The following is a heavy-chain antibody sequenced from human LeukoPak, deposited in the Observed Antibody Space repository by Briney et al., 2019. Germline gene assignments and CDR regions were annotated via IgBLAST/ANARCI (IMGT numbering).Heavy chain of an antibody. J-gene: IGHJ6*03. CDR3: ARGGGFYDILTGHHKIKPEYMDV. CDR2: ISCSCRIV. V-gene: IGHV3-48*04. CDR1: GFTFSIYN. Sequence: GGALRLSCAAFGFTFSIYNMNWVRPAPGEGVGWGLYISCSCRIVHYADSVNGRFTISRENAKNSVSLQMNSLRAEDTAVYYCARGGGFYDILTGHHKIKPEYMDVWGKGTTVTVSS. D-gene: IGHD3-9*01.